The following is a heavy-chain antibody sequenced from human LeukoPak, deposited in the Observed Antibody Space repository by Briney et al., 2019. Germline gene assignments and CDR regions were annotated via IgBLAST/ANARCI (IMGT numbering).Heavy chain of an antibody. CDR2: ISSSGTTI. CDR3: ARPTRNYYYYYMDV. CDR1: GFTFSDYY. V-gene: IGHV3-11*01. Sequence: GGSLRLSCAASGFTFSDYYMSWIRQAPGKGLEWVSYISSSGTTIDYADSVKGRSTISRDNAKNSLFLQMNSLRVEDTAVYYCARPTRNYYYYYMDVWGKGTTVTISS. J-gene: IGHJ6*03.